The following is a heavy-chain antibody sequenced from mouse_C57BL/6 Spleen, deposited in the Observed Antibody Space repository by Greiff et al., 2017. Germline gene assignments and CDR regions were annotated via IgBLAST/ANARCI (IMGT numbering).Heavy chain of an antibody. CDR2: IDPSDSDT. D-gene: IGHD2-4*01. V-gene: IGHV1-50*01. CDR3: ARRYYDYDFDY. CDR1: GYTFTSYW. J-gene: IGHJ2*01. Sequence: VQLQQPGAELVKPGASVKLSCKASGYTFTSYWMQWVKQRPGQGLEWIGEIDPSDSDTNYNQKFKGKATLTVDTSSSTAYMQLSSLTSEDSAVYYCARRYYDYDFDYWGQGTTLTVSS.